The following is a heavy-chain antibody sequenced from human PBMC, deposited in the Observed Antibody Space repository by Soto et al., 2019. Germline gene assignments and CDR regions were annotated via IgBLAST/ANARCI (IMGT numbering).Heavy chain of an antibody. CDR1: GGSFNSFS. CDR2: IIPVLGLT. Sequence: QVQLVQSGAELKKPGSSMKVSCKTSGGSFNSFSFTWVRQAPGQGLEWVGRIIPVLGLTAYAQKFQGRITISADKSTSTAYMELSGLTSEDTAVYYCATDKGNTYEFWGQRTLVTVAS. CDR3: ATDKGNTYEF. V-gene: IGHV1-69*08. D-gene: IGHD3-3*01. J-gene: IGHJ4*02.